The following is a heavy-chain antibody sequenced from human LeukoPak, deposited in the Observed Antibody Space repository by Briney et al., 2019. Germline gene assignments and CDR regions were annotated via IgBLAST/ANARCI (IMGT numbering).Heavy chain of an antibody. D-gene: IGHD6-19*01. CDR1: GGSFSGYY. CDR2: INHSGST. Sequence: SETLSLTCAVYGGSFSGYYWSWIRQPPGKGLEWIGEINHSGSTNYNPSLKSRVTISVDTSKNQFSLKLSSVTAADTAVYYCAREAIYSSGWYGLFDYWGQGTLVTVSS. J-gene: IGHJ4*02. CDR3: AREAIYSSGWYGLFDY. V-gene: IGHV4-34*01.